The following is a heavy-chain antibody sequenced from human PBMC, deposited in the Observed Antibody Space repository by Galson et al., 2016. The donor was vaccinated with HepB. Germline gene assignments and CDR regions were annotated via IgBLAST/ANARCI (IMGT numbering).Heavy chain of an antibody. CDR1: GFTFSTSG. Sequence: SLRLSCAASGFTFSTSGIHWVREAPGKGLEWVAVISYDGSNKFYADSVKGRFTISRDNSKNTLYLQMNSLRAEDTALYYCAKDKGSGSYYNEPIPRYFAMCGWGQGTTGTVSS. CDR2: ISYDGSNK. V-gene: IGHV3-30*18. J-gene: IGHJ6*02. CDR3: AKDKGSGSYYNEPIPRYFAMCG. D-gene: IGHD3-10*01.